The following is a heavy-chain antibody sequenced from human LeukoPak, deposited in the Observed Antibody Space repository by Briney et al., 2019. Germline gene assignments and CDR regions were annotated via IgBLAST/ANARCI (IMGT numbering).Heavy chain of an antibody. Sequence: GGSLRLSYAASGFTFRGYAMHWVRQAPGKGLEWVTVIWYDGSNKYYADSVKGRFTISRDNSKNTLYLQMNSLRAEDTAVYYCAVGGYNYGGADLRYYYMSVWGKGTTVTVPS. D-gene: IGHD5-18*01. CDR2: IWYDGSNK. J-gene: IGHJ6*03. V-gene: IGHV3-33*01. CDR1: GFTFRGYA. CDR3: AVGGYNYGGADLRYYYMSV.